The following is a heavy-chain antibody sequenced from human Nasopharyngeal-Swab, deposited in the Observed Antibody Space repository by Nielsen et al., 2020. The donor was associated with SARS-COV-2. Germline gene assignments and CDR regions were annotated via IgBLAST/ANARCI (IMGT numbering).Heavy chain of an antibody. J-gene: IGHJ4*02. CDR3: ARDPDYDFWSGYSKSFDY. CDR1: GFTFSSYS. Sequence: GESLKISYAASGFTFSSYSMNWVRQAPGKGLEWVSYISSSSSTIYYADSVKGRFTISSDNAKNSLYLQMNSLRAEDTAVYYCARDPDYDFWSGYSKSFDYWGQGTLVTVSS. CDR2: ISSSSSTI. D-gene: IGHD3-3*01. V-gene: IGHV3-48*04.